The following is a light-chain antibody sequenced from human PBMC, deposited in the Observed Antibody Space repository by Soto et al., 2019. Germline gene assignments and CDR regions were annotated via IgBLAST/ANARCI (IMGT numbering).Light chain of an antibody. J-gene: IGLJ3*02. CDR1: SSNIGAGYD. Sequence: QSVLTQPPSVSGAPGQRVTISCTGSSSNIGAGYDVHWYQQLPGTAPKLLIYGNSNRPSGVPDRFSGSKSGTPASLAITGLQAGAVADYYCQSYDGSLSGWVFGGGTQLTVL. CDR2: GNS. V-gene: IGLV1-40*01. CDR3: QSYDGSLSGWV.